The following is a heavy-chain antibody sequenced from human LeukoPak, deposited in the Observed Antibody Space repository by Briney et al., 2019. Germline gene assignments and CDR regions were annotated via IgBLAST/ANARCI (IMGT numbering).Heavy chain of an antibody. CDR2: IYYSGST. CDR3: ARETYYYDSSGYSSWFDP. CDR1: GGSISSSSYY. J-gene: IGHJ5*02. D-gene: IGHD3-22*01. Sequence: SETLSLTCTVSGGSISSSSYYWGWIRQPPGKGLEWIGSIYYSGSTYYNPSLKSRVTISVDTSKNQFSLKLSSVTAADTAVYYCARETYYYDSSGYSSWFDPWGQGTLVTVSS. V-gene: IGHV4-39*07.